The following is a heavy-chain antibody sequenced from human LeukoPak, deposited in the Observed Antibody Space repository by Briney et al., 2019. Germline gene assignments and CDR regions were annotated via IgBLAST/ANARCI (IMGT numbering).Heavy chain of an antibody. J-gene: IGHJ4*02. CDR2: IAGSDGFT. Sequence: GGSLKLSCAASGFPFSSYAMNWVRQAPGKGLEWVSVIAGSDGFTQYADSVKGRFTISRDNSKNTVYLQMNRLRVEDTALYYCVRSLDYWGQGTLVTVSS. CDR1: GFPFSSYA. V-gene: IGHV3-23*01. CDR3: VRSLDY.